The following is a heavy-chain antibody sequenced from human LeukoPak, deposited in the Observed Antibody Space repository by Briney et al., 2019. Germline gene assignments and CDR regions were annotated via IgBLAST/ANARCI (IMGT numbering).Heavy chain of an antibody. CDR1: GGPISRGVYF. CDR3: ARADAFGNNNYLNWFDS. J-gene: IGHJ5*01. CDR2: IYYSGST. D-gene: IGHD4-11*01. V-gene: IGHV4-31*03. Sequence: SQTLSLTCTASGGPISRGVYFWTWIRQHPGKGLEWIGYIYYSGSTYYNPSLKSRLTISVDTSNNQFSLNLRSVTAADTAVYYCARADAFGNNNYLNWFDSWGQGILVTVSS.